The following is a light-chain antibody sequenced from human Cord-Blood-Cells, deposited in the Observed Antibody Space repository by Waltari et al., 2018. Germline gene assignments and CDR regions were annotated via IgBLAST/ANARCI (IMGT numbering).Light chain of an antibody. V-gene: IGLV2-14*01. CDR1: SSDGGGYNY. Sequence: QSALTQPASVSGSPGQSIPISCTGPSSDGGGYNYVSWYQQHPGKAPKLMIYEVSNRPSGVSNRFSGSKSGNTASLTISGLQAEDEADYYCSSYTSSSTLVFGGGTKLTVL. J-gene: IGLJ3*02. CDR2: EVS. CDR3: SSYTSSSTLV.